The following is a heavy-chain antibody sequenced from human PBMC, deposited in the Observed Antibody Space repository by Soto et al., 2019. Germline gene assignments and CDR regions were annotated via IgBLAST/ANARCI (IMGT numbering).Heavy chain of an antibody. D-gene: IGHD6-19*01. J-gene: IGHJ6*02. CDR1: GFAFSNYG. CDR3: ARDIAVAGGYYYYYGMDV. CDR2: ISKSDYT. V-gene: IGHV3-21*01. Sequence: GGSLRLSCTVSGFAFSNYGINWVRQAPGKGLEWVSSISKSDYTYYSDSVKGRFTISRDNAKNSVSLQMNTLRVEDTAVYYCARDIAVAGGYYYYYGMDVWGQGTTVTVSS.